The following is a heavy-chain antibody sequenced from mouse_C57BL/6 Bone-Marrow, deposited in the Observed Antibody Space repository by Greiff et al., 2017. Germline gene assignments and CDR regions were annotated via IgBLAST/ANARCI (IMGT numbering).Heavy chain of an antibody. D-gene: IGHD1-1*01. CDR3: ARSGRITSFVDY. CDR1: GYTFTSYW. Sequence: QVQLQQPGPELVKPGASVKLSCKASGYTFTSYWMHWVKQRPGQGLEWIGNINPSNGGTNYNEKFKSKATLTVDKSSSTSYMPLSSLTSEDSAVYYCARSGRITSFVDYWGQGTTLTVSS. J-gene: IGHJ2*01. CDR2: INPSNGGT. V-gene: IGHV1-53*01.